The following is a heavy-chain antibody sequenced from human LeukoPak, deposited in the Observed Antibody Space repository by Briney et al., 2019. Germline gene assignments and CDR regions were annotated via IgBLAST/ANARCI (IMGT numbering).Heavy chain of an antibody. CDR2: INPNSGGT. Sequence: GASVKVSCKASGYTFTGYYMHWVRQAPGQGLEWMGWINPNSGGTNYAQKFQGRVTMTRDTSISTAYMELSRLRSDDTAVYYCARGAGSWYLYYYYYMDVWGKGTTVTVSS. J-gene: IGHJ6*03. V-gene: IGHV1-2*02. D-gene: IGHD6-13*01. CDR3: ARGAGSWYLYYYYYMDV. CDR1: GYTFTGYY.